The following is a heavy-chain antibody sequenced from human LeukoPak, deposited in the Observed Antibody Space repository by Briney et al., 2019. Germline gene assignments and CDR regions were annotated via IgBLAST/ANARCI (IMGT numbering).Heavy chain of an antibody. CDR2: ISSSSYI. J-gene: IGHJ5*02. D-gene: IGHD2-2*01. CDR3: ARDVTEYQLLALENWFDP. Sequence: PGGSLRLSCAASGFTFSSYSMNWVRQAPGKGLEWVSSISSSSYIYYADSVKGRFTISRDNAKNSLYLQMNSLRAEDTAVYYCARDVTEYQLLALENWFDPWGQGTLVTVSS. V-gene: IGHV3-21*01. CDR1: GFTFSSYS.